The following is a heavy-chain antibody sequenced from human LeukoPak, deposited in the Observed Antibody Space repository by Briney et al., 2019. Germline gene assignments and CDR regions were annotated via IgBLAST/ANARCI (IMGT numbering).Heavy chain of an antibody. CDR1: DYTFSNYG. CDR2: IRAYNGAT. CDR3: AREVSEGFDF. Sequence: ASVKVSCKASDYTFSNYGISWVRQAPGQGLEWMGWIRAYNGATNYAQKLQGRVTMTTDTSTSTAYLELRSLRSDDTALYYCAREVSEGFDFWGQGTLVTVSS. J-gene: IGHJ4*02. V-gene: IGHV1-18*01. D-gene: IGHD3-22*01.